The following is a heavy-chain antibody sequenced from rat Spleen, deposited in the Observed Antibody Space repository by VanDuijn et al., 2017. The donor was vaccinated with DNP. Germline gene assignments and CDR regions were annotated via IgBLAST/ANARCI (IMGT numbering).Heavy chain of an antibody. CDR2: LNKDSRTI. CDR1: GFNFNDYW. V-gene: IGHV4-2*01. Sequence: EVKLVESGGGLVQPGRSLKLSCAASGFNFNDYWMGWVRQAPGKGLEWIGQLNKDSRTINYIPSLKEKITLSRDNAQNTLYLKMNKLGSDDTAIYYCTKGPNYGGWSDYFDYWGQGVMVTVSS. CDR3: TKGPNYGGWSDYFDY. J-gene: IGHJ2*01. D-gene: IGHD1-11*01.